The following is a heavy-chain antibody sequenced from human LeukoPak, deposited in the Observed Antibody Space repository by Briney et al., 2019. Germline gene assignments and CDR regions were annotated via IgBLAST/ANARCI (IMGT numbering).Heavy chain of an antibody. J-gene: IGHJ5*02. Sequence: GESLKISCKGSGYSFTSYWIGWVRQMPGKVLEWMGIIYPGDSDTIYSPSFQCQVTISADKSISTSYLQWSSLKASDTAMHYCARQALYGSGIGWFDPWGQGTLVTVSS. CDR2: IYPGDSDT. D-gene: IGHD3-10*01. CDR1: GYSFTSYW. CDR3: ARQALYGSGIGWFDP. V-gene: IGHV5-51*01.